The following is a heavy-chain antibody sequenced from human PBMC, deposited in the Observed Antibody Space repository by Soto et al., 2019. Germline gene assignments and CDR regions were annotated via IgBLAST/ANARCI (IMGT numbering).Heavy chain of an antibody. J-gene: IGHJ4*02. V-gene: IGHV5-51*01. Sequence: PGESLKISWEGSDYNFATYWVAWVRQMPGAGLEWVGMIKPGDSDTRYNPSFQGRVTISADKSTNTAYLKWRSLKASDTAIYFCARRYCRSGDCYSDYWGQGALVTVSS. D-gene: IGHD2-21*01. CDR2: IKPGDSDT. CDR1: DYNFATYW. CDR3: ARRYCRSGDCYSDY.